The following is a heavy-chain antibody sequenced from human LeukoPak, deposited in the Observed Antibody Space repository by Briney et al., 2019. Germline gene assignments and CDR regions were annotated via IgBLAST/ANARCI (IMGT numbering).Heavy chain of an antibody. D-gene: IGHD3-22*01. CDR1: GYTFTSYY. CDR3: ARDWRSMIVYYYYMDV. CDR2: INPNSGGT. V-gene: IGHV1-2*02. Sequence: VASVKVSCKASGYTFTSYYMHWVRQAPGQGLEWMGWINPNSGGTNYAQKFQGRVTMTRDTSISTAYMELSRLRSDDTAVYYCARDWRSMIVYYYYMDVWGKGTTVTVSS. J-gene: IGHJ6*03.